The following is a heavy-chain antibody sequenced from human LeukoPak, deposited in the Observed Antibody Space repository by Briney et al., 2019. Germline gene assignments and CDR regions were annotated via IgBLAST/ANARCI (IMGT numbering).Heavy chain of an antibody. CDR2: IYYSGST. CDR1: GGSISSDY. J-gene: IGHJ4*02. CDR3: ASAPTYYYDSSGYDY. D-gene: IGHD3-22*01. Sequence: PSETLSLTCTVSGGSISSDYWSWIRQPPGKGLEWIGYIYYSGSTNYNPSLKSRVTISVETSKNQFSLKLSSVTAADTAVYYCASAPTYYYDSSGYDYWGQGTLVTVSS. V-gene: IGHV4-59*12.